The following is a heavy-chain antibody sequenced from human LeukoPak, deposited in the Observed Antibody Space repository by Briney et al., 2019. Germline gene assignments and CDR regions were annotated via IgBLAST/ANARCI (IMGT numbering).Heavy chain of an antibody. Sequence: SETLSLTCTVSGYSITSNYYWGWIRPPPGKGLEWIGSIYHSGSTYYYPSLKSRVTISVDTSKNQFSLKLSSVTAADTAVYYCARGKGNYWGQGTLVTVSS. J-gene: IGHJ4*02. V-gene: IGHV4-38-2*02. CDR2: IYHSGST. CDR1: GYSITSNYY. CDR3: ARGKGNY. D-gene: IGHD3-10*01.